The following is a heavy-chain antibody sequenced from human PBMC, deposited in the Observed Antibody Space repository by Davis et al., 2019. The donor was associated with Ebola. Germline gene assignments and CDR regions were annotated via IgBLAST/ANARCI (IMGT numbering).Heavy chain of an antibody. CDR3: ARERGPYILGWFEPFDI. Sequence: GESLKISCAASGFTFSSYSMNWVRQAPGKGLEWVSGINWNGGSTGYADSVKGRFTISRDNAKNSLLLQMDSLTAEDTAVYYCARERGPYILGWFEPFDIWGQGTRVTVSS. V-gene: IGHV3-20*04. CDR1: GFTFSSYS. D-gene: IGHD3-10*01. CDR2: INWNGGST. J-gene: IGHJ3*02.